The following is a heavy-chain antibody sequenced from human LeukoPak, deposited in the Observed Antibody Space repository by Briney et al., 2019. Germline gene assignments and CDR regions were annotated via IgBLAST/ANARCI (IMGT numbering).Heavy chain of an antibody. CDR3: ATSSRGGNSFDI. CDR1: GYTFTSYD. J-gene: IGHJ3*02. D-gene: IGHD6-19*01. V-gene: IGHV1-8*01. CDR2: MNPNSGNT. Sequence: ASVKVSCKASGYTFTSYDINWVRQATGQGLEWMGWMNPNSGNTGYAQKFQGRVTMTRNTSISTAYMELSSLRSEDTAVYSCATSSRGGNSFDIWGQGTMVTVSS.